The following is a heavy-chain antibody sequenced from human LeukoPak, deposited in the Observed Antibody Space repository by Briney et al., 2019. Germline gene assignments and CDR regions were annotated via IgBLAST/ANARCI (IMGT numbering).Heavy chain of an antibody. CDR3: ARETSQKGAHYMDV. Sequence: SETLSLTCTVSGGSISSYYWSWIRQPPGKGLEWIGYIYYSGSINYNPSLKSRVTISVVTSKNQFSLKLSSVTAADTAVYYCARETSQKGAHYMDVWGKGTTVTIS. CDR1: GGSISSYY. V-gene: IGHV4-59*01. D-gene: IGHD3-16*01. J-gene: IGHJ6*03. CDR2: IYYSGSI.